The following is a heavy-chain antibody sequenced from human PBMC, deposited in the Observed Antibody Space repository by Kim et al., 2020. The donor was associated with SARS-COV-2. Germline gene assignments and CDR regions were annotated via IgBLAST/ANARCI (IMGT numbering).Heavy chain of an antibody. Sequence: GGSLRLSCAASGFTFSSYAMSWVRQAPGKGLEWVSAISGSGGSTYYADSVKGRFTISRDNSKNTLYLQMNSLRAEDTAAYYCAKAPPSIVGATRGFDYWGQGTLVTVSS. J-gene: IGHJ4*02. V-gene: IGHV3-23*01. D-gene: IGHD1-26*01. CDR2: ISGSGGST. CDR3: AKAPPSIVGATRGFDY. CDR1: GFTFSSYA.